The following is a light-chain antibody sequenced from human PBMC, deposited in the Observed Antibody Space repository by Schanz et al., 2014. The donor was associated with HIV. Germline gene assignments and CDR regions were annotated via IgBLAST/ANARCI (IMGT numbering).Light chain of an antibody. J-gene: IGLJ2*01. V-gene: IGLV2-14*03. Sequence: QSALTQPASVSGSPGQSITISCTGSRIDVGGHNYVSWYQQRPGQAPTLLIYDVTHRPSGISNRFSGSKSGDTASLTISGLQAEDEADYYCSSYTSSSTLDVVFGGGTKLTVL. CDR3: SSYTSSSTLDVV. CDR2: DVT. CDR1: RIDVGGHNY.